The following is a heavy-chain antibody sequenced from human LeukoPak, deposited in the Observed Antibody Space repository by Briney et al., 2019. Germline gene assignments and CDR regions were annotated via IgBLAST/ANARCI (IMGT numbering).Heavy chain of an antibody. D-gene: IGHD3-22*01. V-gene: IGHV3-73*01. CDR3: TRLNPDSSGYYSPPFFDY. CDR2: IRSKANSYAT. CDR1: GFTFSGSA. Sequence: PGGSLRLSCAASGFTFSGSAMHWVRQASGKGLEWVGRIRSKANSYATAYAASVKGRFTISRDDSKNTAYLQMNSLKTEDTAVYYCTRLNPDSSGYYSPPFFDYWGQGTLVTVSS. J-gene: IGHJ4*02.